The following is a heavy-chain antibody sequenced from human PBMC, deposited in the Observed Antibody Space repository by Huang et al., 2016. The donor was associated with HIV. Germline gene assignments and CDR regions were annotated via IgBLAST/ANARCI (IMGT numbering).Heavy chain of an antibody. J-gene: IGHJ4*02. CDR1: GFMFITLG. D-gene: IGHD4-17*01. CDR3: AKPSGDYEFFDF. CDR2: ISNDGSRK. Sequence: QVHLEESGGGVVQPGRPLRLSGTATGFMFITLGVDWVRKATGKRLEGVAGISNDGSRKYYVESVKGRFTISRDNSKNIVYLQRNSLRPEDTAVYYCAKPSGDYEFFDFWGQGTVVTVSS. V-gene: IGHV3-30*18.